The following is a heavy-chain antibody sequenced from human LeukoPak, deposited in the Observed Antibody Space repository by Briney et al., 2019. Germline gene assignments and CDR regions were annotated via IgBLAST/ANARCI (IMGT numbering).Heavy chain of an antibody. Sequence: AGGSLRLSCAASGFTFSEYYMSWIRQAPGKGLEWVADISPTSDIVWYGDSAKGRFTISRDYAKDSLYLQMNSPGAEDTAVYYCARETVAGTFDYWSQGTLVTVS. CDR2: ISPTSDIV. V-gene: IGHV3-11*01. CDR3: ARETVAGTFDY. CDR1: GFTFSEYY. J-gene: IGHJ4*02. D-gene: IGHD1-1*01.